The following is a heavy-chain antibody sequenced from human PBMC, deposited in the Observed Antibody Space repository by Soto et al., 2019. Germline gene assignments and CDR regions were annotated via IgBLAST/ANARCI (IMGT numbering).Heavy chain of an antibody. CDR2: ISGSGAGT. CDR1: GFTFTTYA. J-gene: IGHJ4*02. D-gene: IGHD6-19*01. Sequence: EIELLESGGGLVQPGGSLRLSCAASGFTFTTYAKGWVRQAPGKGLEWVSSISGSGAGTFYADSVKGRFTISRDNAKKMVYLQMNGLRADDTAVYYCAKEALTVAGNNFDSWGQGTLVTVSS. CDR3: AKEALTVAGNNFDS. V-gene: IGHV3-23*01.